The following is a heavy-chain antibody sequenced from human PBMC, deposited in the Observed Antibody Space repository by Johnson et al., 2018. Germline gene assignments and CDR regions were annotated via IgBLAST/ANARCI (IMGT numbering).Heavy chain of an antibody. CDR1: GFTFSSYA. CDR2: LSGSGSST. D-gene: IGHD4-17*01. V-gene: IGHV3-23*01. CDR3: ASTYGDYIGDAFVI. J-gene: IGHJ3*02. Sequence: VQLQESGGGLVQPGGSLRLSCAASGFTFSSYAMNWVRQAPGKGLEWVPVLSGSGSSTYYADPVKGRFTISRDNSKNPLYLQMNSRRAEDTAIYYCASTYGDYIGDAFVIWGQGTMVTVSS.